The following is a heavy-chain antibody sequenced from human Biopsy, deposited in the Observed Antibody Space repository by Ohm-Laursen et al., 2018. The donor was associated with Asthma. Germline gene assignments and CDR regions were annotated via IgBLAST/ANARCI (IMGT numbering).Heavy chain of an antibody. V-gene: IGHV3-48*01. D-gene: IGHD5-24*01. Sequence: SLRLSCSASGFTFSSYSMNWVRQAPGKGLEWVSYISSSSSTIYYADSAKGRFTISRDNSKNTLYLQMNSLRGDDTAVYYCARDMNRDGWYFDYWGQGTLVTVSS. CDR3: ARDMNRDGWYFDY. CDR1: GFTFSSYS. J-gene: IGHJ4*02. CDR2: ISSSSSTI.